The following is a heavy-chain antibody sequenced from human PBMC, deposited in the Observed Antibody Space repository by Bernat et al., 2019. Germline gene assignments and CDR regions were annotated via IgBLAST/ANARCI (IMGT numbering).Heavy chain of an antibody. CDR3: AKEETLGEYYFDY. Sequence: QVQLVESGGGVVQPGRSLRLSCAASGFTFSSHDMHWVRQAPGKGLEWVAVVSYDGSNKYYADSVKGRFTISRDNSKNTLYLQMNSLRVEDTAVYYCAKEETLGEYYFDYWGQGTLVTVFS. CDR1: GFTFSSHD. V-gene: IGHV3-30*18. J-gene: IGHJ4*02. D-gene: IGHD3-16*01. CDR2: VSYDGSNK.